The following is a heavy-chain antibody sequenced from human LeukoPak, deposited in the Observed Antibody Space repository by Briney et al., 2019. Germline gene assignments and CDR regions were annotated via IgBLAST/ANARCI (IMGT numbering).Heavy chain of an antibody. CDR3: ASLREPRQKGYCSGGSCYVRDYYYYYGMDV. Sequence: PSETLSLTCTVSGASIISANYYWNWIRQPPGKGLEWIGNIYYSGSTHSNPSLKSRVTISVDTSKNQFSLKLSSVTAADTAVYYCASLREPRQKGYCSGGSCYVRDYYYYYGMDVWGQGTTVTVSS. CDR2: IYYSGST. V-gene: IGHV4-39*07. J-gene: IGHJ6*02. D-gene: IGHD2-15*01. CDR1: GASIISANYY.